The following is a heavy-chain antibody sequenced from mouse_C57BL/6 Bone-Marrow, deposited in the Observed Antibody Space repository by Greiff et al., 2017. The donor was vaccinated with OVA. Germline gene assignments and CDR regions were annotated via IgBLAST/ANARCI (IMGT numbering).Heavy chain of an antibody. CDR1: GFNIKNTY. D-gene: IGHD1-1*01. Sequence: VQLKESVAELVRPGASVKLSCTASGFNIKNTYMHWVKQRPEQGLEWIGRIDPANGNTKYAPKFQGKATITADTSSNTAYLQLSSLTSEDTAIYYCAYYGRLPGGYFDVWGTGTTVTVSS. CDR2: IDPANGNT. CDR3: AYYGRLPGGYFDV. J-gene: IGHJ1*03. V-gene: IGHV14-3*01.